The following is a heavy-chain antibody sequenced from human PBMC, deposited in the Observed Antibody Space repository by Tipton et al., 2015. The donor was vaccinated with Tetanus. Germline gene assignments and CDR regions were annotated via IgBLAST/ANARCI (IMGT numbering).Heavy chain of an antibody. CDR2: ISSTSRYI. D-gene: IGHD6-25*01. Sequence: SLRLSCAASGFTFSFYWMNWVRQAPGKGLEWISSISSTSRYIYYAASVKGRVTISRDNAKNSVYLQMNSLRADDTAVYYCVSGAALDYWGQGTLVTVSS. J-gene: IGHJ4*02. CDR3: VSGAALDY. CDR1: GFTFSFYW. V-gene: IGHV3-21*01.